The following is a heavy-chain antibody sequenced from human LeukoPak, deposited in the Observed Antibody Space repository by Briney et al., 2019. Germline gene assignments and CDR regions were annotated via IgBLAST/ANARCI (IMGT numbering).Heavy chain of an antibody. CDR2: IKQDGSEK. V-gene: IGHV3-7*03. CDR1: GFTFSSYW. J-gene: IGHJ5*02. D-gene: IGHD3-9*01. Sequence: GGSLRLSCAASGFTFSSYWMSWVRQAPGKGLEWVANIKQDGSEKYYVDSVKGRFTISRDNAKNSLYLQMNSLRAEDTAVYYCAKGMETGYYSYNWFDPWGQGTLVTVSS. CDR3: AKGMETGYYSYNWFDP.